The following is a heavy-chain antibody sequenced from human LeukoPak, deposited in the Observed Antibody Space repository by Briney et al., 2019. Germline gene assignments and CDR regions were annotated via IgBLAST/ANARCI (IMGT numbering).Heavy chain of an antibody. Sequence: PSETLSLTCTVSGGSISSYYWSWIRQPPGKGLEWIGYIYYSGSTNYNPSLKSRVTISVDTSKNQFSLKLSSVTAADTAVYYCARGRPTVTTTFDPWGQGTLVTVSS. J-gene: IGHJ5*02. V-gene: IGHV4-59*08. CDR2: IYYSGST. D-gene: IGHD4-4*01. CDR1: GGSISSYY. CDR3: ARGRPTVTTTFDP.